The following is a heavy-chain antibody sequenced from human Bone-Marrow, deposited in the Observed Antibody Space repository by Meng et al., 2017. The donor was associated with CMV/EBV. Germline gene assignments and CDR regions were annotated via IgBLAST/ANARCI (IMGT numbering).Heavy chain of an antibody. Sequence: ASVKVSCKASGGTFSSYAFSWVRQAPGQGLEWMGGIHPNSGGTNYAQKFQGRVTMTRDTSISTAYMELSRLRSDDTAVYYCARDLDIVVVGGVNYWGQGTLVTVSS. CDR3: ARDLDIVVVGGVNY. D-gene: IGHD2-2*03. CDR2: IHPNSGGT. CDR1: GGTFSSYA. V-gene: IGHV1-2*02. J-gene: IGHJ4*02.